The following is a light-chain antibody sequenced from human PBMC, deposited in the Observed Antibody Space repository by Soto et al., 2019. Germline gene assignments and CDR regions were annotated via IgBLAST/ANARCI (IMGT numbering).Light chain of an antibody. Sequence: QSALTQPPSASGSPGQSVAISCTGTSSDIGAYNYVSWYQQYPGKAPKLILYEVSTRPSGVPDRFSGSKSGNTASLTVSGLQADDEAHYYCTSHAGSNNYVFGTGTKVTVL. CDR2: EVS. V-gene: IGLV2-8*01. CDR3: TSHAGSNNYV. J-gene: IGLJ1*01. CDR1: SSDIGAYNY.